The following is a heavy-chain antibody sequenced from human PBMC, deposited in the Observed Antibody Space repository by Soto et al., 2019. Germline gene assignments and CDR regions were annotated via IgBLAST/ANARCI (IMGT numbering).Heavy chain of an antibody. V-gene: IGHV1-69*13. CDR2: LIPILGTT. D-gene: IGHD6-19*01. Sequence: SSLKVSCRASGGTFISDAVSWVRQAPGQGLEWMGGLIPILGTTHYAQKFQGRVTITADESTNTAYMELSSLRSDDTAVYYCARASGYVSGWYHDYWGQGTRVTVSS. CDR3: ARASGYVSGWYHDY. J-gene: IGHJ4*02. CDR1: GGTFISDA.